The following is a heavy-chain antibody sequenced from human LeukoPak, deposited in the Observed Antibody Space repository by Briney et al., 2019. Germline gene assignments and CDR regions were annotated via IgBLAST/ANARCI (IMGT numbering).Heavy chain of an antibody. Sequence: GGSLRLSCAASAFTFSNAWMSWVRQAPGKGLEWGGRIKSKTGGGTTDYAAPVKGRFTISRDDSKHTLYLQMNSLKTEDTAVYYCTTRYYDFWSGYYHYGMDVWGQGTTVTVSS. D-gene: IGHD3-3*01. CDR3: TTRYYDFWSGYYHYGMDV. CDR2: IKSKTGGGTT. CDR1: AFTFSNAW. V-gene: IGHV3-15*01. J-gene: IGHJ6*02.